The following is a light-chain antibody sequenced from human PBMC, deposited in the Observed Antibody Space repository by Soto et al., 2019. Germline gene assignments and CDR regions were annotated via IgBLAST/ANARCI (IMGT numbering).Light chain of an antibody. CDR2: YNG. CDR3: QVWDSSDHVV. Sequence: SYELTQPPSVSVAPGQTARMTCGGNNIGSKSVHWYQQRPGQAPVLVIYYNGDRPSGIPERFSGSNSGNTATLTISRVEAGDEADYYCQVWDSSDHVVFGGGTKLTVL. V-gene: IGLV3-21*04. CDR1: NIGSKS. J-gene: IGLJ3*02.